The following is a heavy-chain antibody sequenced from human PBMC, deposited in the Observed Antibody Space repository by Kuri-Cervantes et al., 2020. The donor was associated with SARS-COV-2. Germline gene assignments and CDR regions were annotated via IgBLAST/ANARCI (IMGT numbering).Heavy chain of an antibody. CDR2: IRYDGSNK. CDR1: GFTFSSYG. V-gene: IGHV3-30*02. J-gene: IGHJ4*02. D-gene: IGHD3-9*01. CDR3: ARGGGATIFWFDY. Sequence: GGSLRLSCAASGFTFSSYGMHWVRQAPGKGLEWVAFIRYDGSNKYYADSVEGRFTISRDNSKNTLYLQMNSLRAEDTAVYYCARGGGATIFWFDYWGQGTLVTVSS.